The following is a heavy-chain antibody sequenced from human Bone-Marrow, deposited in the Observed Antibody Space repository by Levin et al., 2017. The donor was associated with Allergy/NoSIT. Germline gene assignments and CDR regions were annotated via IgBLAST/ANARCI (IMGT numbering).Heavy chain of an antibody. V-gene: IGHV1-69*13. J-gene: IGHJ3*02. Sequence: SVKVSCKASGGTFSSYAISWVRQAPGQGLEWMGGIIPIFGTANYAQKFQGRVTITADESTSTAYMELSSLRSEDTAVYYCARDLGYCSSTSCYVHDAFDIWGQGTMVTVSS. CDR3: ARDLGYCSSTSCYVHDAFDI. D-gene: IGHD2-2*01. CDR2: IIPIFGTA. CDR1: GGTFSSYA.